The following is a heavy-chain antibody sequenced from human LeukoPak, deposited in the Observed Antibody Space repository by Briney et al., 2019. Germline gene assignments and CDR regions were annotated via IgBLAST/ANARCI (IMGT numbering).Heavy chain of an antibody. D-gene: IGHD3-10*01. CDR3: AGKIRDSEVDY. Sequence: PSETLSLTCTVSGGSVNSGSYYWGWIRQPPGKGLEWIAVVYYSGSTSYNPSLKSRVTISLDTSKNQFSLNLSSVTAADTAVYYCAGKIRDSEVDYWGQGTLVTVSS. CDR2: VYYSGST. V-gene: IGHV4-61*01. CDR1: GGSVNSGSYY. J-gene: IGHJ4*02.